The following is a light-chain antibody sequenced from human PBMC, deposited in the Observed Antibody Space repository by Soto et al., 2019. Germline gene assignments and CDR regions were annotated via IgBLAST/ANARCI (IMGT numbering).Light chain of an antibody. CDR1: SSDVGGYNY. CDR3: SSYKFSTTLRV. J-gene: IGLJ3*02. V-gene: IGLV2-14*01. CDR2: EVS. Sequence: QSALTQPASVSGSHGQSITISCTGTSSDVGGYNYVSWYQQHPGKAPKLMIYEVSNRPSGVSNRFSGSKSGNTASLTISDLQAEDEALYYCSSYKFSTTLRVFGGGTKLTVL.